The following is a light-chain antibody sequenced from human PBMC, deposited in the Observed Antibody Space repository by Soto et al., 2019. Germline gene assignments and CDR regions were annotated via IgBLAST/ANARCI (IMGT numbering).Light chain of an antibody. Sequence: DIQMTQSHSTLSASVGDRVIITCRASQTVERWMAWYQQKPGKAPKLLISDVSTLERGVPSRFSGSGSATEFTLTISGLQPDDFATYYCQQYKDYVYTFGQGTKVDTK. V-gene: IGKV1-5*01. CDR1: QTVERW. J-gene: IGKJ2*01. CDR2: DVS. CDR3: QQYKDYVYT.